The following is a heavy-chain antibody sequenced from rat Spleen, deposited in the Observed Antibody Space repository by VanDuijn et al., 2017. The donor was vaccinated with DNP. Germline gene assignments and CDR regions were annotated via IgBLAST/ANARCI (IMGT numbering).Heavy chain of an antibody. V-gene: IGHV5-22*01. Sequence: EVQLVESGGGLVQPGRSLKLSCAASGFTFSDYYMAWVRQAPTKGLELVAYITYDGGYTYYGDPVKGRFTISRDNAKNTLYLQMNSLRSEDTATYYCVTHPSWFGYWGPGTLVTVSS. CDR3: VTHPSWFGY. CDR1: GFTFSDYY. CDR2: ITYDGGYT. J-gene: IGHJ3*01.